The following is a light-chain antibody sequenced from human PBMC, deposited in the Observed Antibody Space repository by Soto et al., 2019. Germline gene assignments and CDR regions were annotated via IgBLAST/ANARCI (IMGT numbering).Light chain of an antibody. CDR1: TSDVGGYNY. V-gene: IGLV2-14*03. Sequence: QSALTQPASVSGSPGQSIAISCTGTTSDVGGYNYVSWYQQHPGKPPKLMIYDVITRPSGVSNRFSGSKSGNTASLTISGLQADDEADYYCTSYTGSSTHVVFGGGTKVTVL. J-gene: IGLJ2*01. CDR2: DVI. CDR3: TSYTGSSTHVV.